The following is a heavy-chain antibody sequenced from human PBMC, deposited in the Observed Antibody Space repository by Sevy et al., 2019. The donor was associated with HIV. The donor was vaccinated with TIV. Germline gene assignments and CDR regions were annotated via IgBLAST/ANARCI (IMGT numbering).Heavy chain of an antibody. Sequence: GGSLRLSCAVSGFSFDSYGMTWVRQAPGKGLEWVSGISGSGTRTYYADSVKGRFSISRDNSKNRVYLQMNSLRSEDTAIYYCAKGGGGHYDPDEIGYYFYYYNMDVWGKGTTVTVSS. J-gene: IGHJ6*03. CDR1: GFSFDSYG. V-gene: IGHV3-23*01. D-gene: IGHD3-22*01. CDR3: AKGGGGHYDPDEIGYYFYYYNMDV. CDR2: ISGSGTRT.